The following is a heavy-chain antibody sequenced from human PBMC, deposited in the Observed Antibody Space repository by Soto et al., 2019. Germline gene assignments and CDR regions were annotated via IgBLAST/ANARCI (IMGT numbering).Heavy chain of an antibody. CDR3: AKSPRGEMATD. CDR1: GYTFINYH. J-gene: IGHJ4*02. D-gene: IGHD5-12*01. V-gene: IGHV1-18*01. CDR2: INTYNGMT. Sequence: QVRLVQSGGEVKKPGASVTVSCKASGYTFINYHITWVRQAPGQGLEWMAWINTYNGMTDYAQRFQGRVTMTRDTSTSTAYMELRNLGSDDPAVYFCAKSPRGEMATDWGQGTLVTVSS.